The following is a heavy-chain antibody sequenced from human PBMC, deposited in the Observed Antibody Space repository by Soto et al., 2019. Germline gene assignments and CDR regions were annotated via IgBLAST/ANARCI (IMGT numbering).Heavy chain of an antibody. J-gene: IGHJ6*03. D-gene: IGHD1-1*01. V-gene: IGHV3-15*01. CDR3: TTETSDYYYYYMDV. CDR2: IKSKTDGGTT. CDR1: GFTFSNAW. Sequence: GGSLRLSCAASGFTFSNAWMSWVRQDPGKGLEWVGRIKSKTDGGTTDYAAPVKGRFTISRDDSKNTLYLQMNSLKTEDTAVYYCTTETSDYYYYYMDVWGKGTTVTVSS.